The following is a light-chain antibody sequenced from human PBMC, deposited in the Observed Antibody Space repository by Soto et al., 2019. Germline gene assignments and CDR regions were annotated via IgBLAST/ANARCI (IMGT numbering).Light chain of an antibody. Sequence: DIQMTQSPSALSASVGDRVTITCQASQGISNYLAWYQQKPGKVPKLLIYAASTLQSGVSSRFSGSGSGAEFTLTISSLQTEDVETYYCQKYNSAPPTVGQGTKVDIK. CDR3: QKYNSAPPT. J-gene: IGKJ1*01. CDR2: AAS. V-gene: IGKV1-27*01. CDR1: QGISNY.